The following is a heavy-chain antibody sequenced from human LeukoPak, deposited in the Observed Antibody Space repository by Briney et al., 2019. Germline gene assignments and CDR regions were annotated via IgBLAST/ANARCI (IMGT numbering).Heavy chain of an antibody. J-gene: IGHJ6*03. CDR2: INPNSGGT. CDR3: ARGDYLGRPYYYFMDV. D-gene: IGHD3-10*01. V-gene: IGHV1-2*02. CDR1: GYTFNDYY. Sequence: ASVKVSCKASGYTFNDYYMHWVRQAPGQSLEWMGWINPNSGGTNYAQKFQGRVTMTRDTSIKTAYMEVSRLTSDDTAVYYCARGDYLGRPYYYFMDVWGRGTTVTVSS.